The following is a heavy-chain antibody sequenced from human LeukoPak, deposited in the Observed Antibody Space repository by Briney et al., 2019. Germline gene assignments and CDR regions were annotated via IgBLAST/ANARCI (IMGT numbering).Heavy chain of an antibody. D-gene: IGHD2-21*02. CDR1: GGSISSGDYY. Sequence: SETLSLTCTVSGGSISSGDYYWSWIRQPPGTGLEWIGYIYYSGSTYYNPSLKGRVTISVDTSKNQFSLKLSSVTAADTAVYYCAIEPSAYCGGDCYGNYWGQGTLVTASS. J-gene: IGHJ4*02. CDR2: IYYSGST. CDR3: AIEPSAYCGGDCYGNY. V-gene: IGHV4-30-4*01.